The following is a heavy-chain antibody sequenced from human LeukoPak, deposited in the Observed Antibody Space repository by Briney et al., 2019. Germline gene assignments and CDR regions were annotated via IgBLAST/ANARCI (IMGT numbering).Heavy chain of an antibody. D-gene: IGHD3-10*02. CDR3: ARGVFGESLES. Sequence: ASVKVSCKASGHTFTGYYVYWVRQAPGQGLERTGWMNPNVGGANFPQKFQGRVTVTSDPAISAAYMELRRLRSDDTAVYYCARGVFGESLESWGQGTLVTVSS. J-gene: IGHJ4*02. CDR1: GHTFTGYY. V-gene: IGHV1-2*02. CDR2: MNPNVGGA.